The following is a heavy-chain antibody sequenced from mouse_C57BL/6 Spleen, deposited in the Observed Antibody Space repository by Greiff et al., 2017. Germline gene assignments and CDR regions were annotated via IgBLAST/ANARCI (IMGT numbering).Heavy chain of an antibody. Sequence: VQQQQPGAELVKPGASVKLSCKASGYTFTSYWMHWVKQRPGRGLEWIGRIDPNSGGTKYNEKFKSKATLTVDKPSSTAYMQLSSLTSEDSAVYYCATYYYGSSSYYYAMDYWGQGTSVTVSS. D-gene: IGHD1-1*01. V-gene: IGHV1-72*01. CDR2: IDPNSGGT. J-gene: IGHJ4*01. CDR3: ATYYYGSSSYYYAMDY. CDR1: GYTFTSYW.